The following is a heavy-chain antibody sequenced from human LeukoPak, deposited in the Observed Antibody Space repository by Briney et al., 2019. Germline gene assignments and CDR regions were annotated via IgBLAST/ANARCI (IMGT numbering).Heavy chain of an antibody. V-gene: IGHV3-30-3*01. D-gene: IGHD3-10*01. Sequence: QPGGSLRLSCAATGCAFSSYAMHWVRQAPGKGLEWVAVISYDGSNKYYADSVKGRFTISRDNSKNTLYLQMNSLRAEDTAVYYCARDPVVRGVIPAYYFDYWGQGTLVTVSS. J-gene: IGHJ4*02. CDR2: ISYDGSNK. CDR3: ARDPVVRGVIPAYYFDY. CDR1: GCAFSSYA.